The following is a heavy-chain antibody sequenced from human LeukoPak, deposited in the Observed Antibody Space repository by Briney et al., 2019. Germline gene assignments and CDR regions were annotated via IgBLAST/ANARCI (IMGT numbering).Heavy chain of an antibody. D-gene: IGHD2-2*01. Sequence: PSGTLSLTCTVSGGSISSGSYYWSWIRQPAGKGLEWIGRIYTSGSTNYNPSLKSRVTISVDTSKNQFSLKLSSVTAADTAVYYCARMLGYCCSTSCYVVAFDIWGQGTMVTVSS. J-gene: IGHJ3*02. CDR3: ARMLGYCCSTSCYVVAFDI. CDR1: GGSISSGSYY. CDR2: IYTSGST. V-gene: IGHV4-61*02.